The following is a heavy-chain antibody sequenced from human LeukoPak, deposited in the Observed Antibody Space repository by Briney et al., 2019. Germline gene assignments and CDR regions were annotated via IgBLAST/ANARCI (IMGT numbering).Heavy chain of an antibody. V-gene: IGHV4-39*07. D-gene: IGHD2-21*02. Sequence: SETLSLTCSVSGGPISSRSDYWGWIRQPPGKGLEWIASIYYSGTTFYNPSLKSRVTISVDTSNNQFSLKMTSVTAADTAAYYCARDKGGDGFDYWGQGTLVTVSS. CDR1: GGPISSRSDY. J-gene: IGHJ4*02. CDR2: IYYSGTT. CDR3: ARDKGGDGFDY.